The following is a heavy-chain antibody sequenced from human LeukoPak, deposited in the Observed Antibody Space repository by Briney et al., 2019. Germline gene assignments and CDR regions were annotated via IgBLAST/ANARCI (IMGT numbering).Heavy chain of an antibody. D-gene: IGHD2-2*01. V-gene: IGHV4-59*01. CDR3: ARWPNCSSTSCPLDY. CDR1: GGSFSSFY. J-gene: IGHJ4*02. CDR2: IYYSGRP. Sequence: PSETLSLTCTVSGGSFSSFYWSWIRQAQENGLEWIGYIYYSGRPNYNPSLKSRVTISVDTSKNQFSLKLSSVTAADTAVYYCARWPNCSSTSCPLDYWGQGTLVTVSS.